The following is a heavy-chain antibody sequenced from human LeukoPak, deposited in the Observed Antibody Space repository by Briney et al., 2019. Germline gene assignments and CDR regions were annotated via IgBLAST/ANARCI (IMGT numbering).Heavy chain of an antibody. V-gene: IGHV4-4*08. J-gene: IGHJ5*02. CDR2: IYTSGST. Sequence: SETLSLTCTVSGGSISSYYWSWIRQPPGKGLEWIGCIYTSGSTNYNPSLKSRVTISVATSKNPFCLKLSSVTAAETGVYFRARQVVVTARGFDPWGKGTLVPVSS. D-gene: IGHD2-21*02. CDR1: GGSISSYY. CDR3: ARQVVVTARGFDP.